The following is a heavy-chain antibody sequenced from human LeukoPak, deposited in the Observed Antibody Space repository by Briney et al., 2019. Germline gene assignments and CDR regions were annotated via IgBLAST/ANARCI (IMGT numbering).Heavy chain of an antibody. D-gene: IGHD3-3*01. CDR2: IYYSGST. J-gene: IGHJ4*02. CDR3: ARQKRGLRFLEWSNY. CDR1: GGSISSSSYY. Sequence: SETLSLTCTVSGGSISSSSYYWGWIRQPPGKGLEWIGSIYYSGSTYYDPSLKSRVTISVDTSKNQFSLKLSSVTAADTAVYYCARQKRGLRFLEWSNYWGQGTLVTVSS. V-gene: IGHV4-39*01.